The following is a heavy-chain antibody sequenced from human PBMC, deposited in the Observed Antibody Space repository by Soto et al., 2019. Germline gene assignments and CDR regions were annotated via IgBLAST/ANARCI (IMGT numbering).Heavy chain of an antibody. Sequence: GASVKVSCKVCGHSFTELSMHSLRRGPGKGLEWMGGFDPADGETVYAQRFQGRVTMTEDTSTDTAYMELSSLRSEDTAVYYCATDQVLVGLIRFAFDVWGQGTMVTVSS. CDR1: GHSFTELS. CDR3: ATDQVLVGLIRFAFDV. V-gene: IGHV1-24*01. J-gene: IGHJ3*01. CDR2: FDPADGET. D-gene: IGHD6-6*01.